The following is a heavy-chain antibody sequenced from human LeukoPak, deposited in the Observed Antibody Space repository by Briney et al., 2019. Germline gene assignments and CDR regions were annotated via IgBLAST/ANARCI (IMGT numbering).Heavy chain of an antibody. Sequence: SETLSLTCTVSGGSISSYFWSWIRQPPGKGLEWIGYVSYSGSTNYNPSLRSRATISVDMSKNQFSLKLTSVTAADTAVYYCARVTGGYGEYYFDYWGQGTLVTVSS. J-gene: IGHJ4*02. CDR3: ARVTGGYGEYYFDY. CDR2: VSYSGST. D-gene: IGHD4-17*01. CDR1: GGSISSYF. V-gene: IGHV4-59*01.